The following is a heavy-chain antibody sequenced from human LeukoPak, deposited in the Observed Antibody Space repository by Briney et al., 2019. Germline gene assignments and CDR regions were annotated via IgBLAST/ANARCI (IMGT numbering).Heavy chain of an antibody. V-gene: IGHV3-21*01. CDR1: GFTFSSYE. CDR2: ISSSSSYI. D-gene: IGHD6-13*01. Sequence: GGSLRLSCVASGFTFSSYEMNWVRQAPGKGLEWVSSISSSSSYIYYADSVKGRFTISRDNAKNSLYLQMNSLRAEDTAVYYCARGSEVAAAGTFDIWGQGTMVTVSS. J-gene: IGHJ3*02. CDR3: ARGSEVAAAGTFDI.